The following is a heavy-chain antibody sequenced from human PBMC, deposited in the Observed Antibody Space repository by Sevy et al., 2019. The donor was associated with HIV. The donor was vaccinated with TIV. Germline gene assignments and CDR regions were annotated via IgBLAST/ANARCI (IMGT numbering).Heavy chain of an antibody. V-gene: IGHV3-53*01. Sequence: GGSLRLSCAASGFTVSSNYMSWVRQAPGKGLEWVSVIYSGGSTYYADSVKGRFTISRDNSKNTLYLQMNSLRAEDMAVYYCARARSGYDSHFDLWGRGTLVTVS. CDR2: IYSGGST. CDR1: GFTVSSNY. D-gene: IGHD5-12*01. CDR3: ARARSGYDSHFDL. J-gene: IGHJ2*01.